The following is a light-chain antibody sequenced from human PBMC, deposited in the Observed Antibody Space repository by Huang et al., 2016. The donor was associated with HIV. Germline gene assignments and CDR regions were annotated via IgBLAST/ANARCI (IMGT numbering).Light chain of an antibody. CDR1: QNIGHF. CDR2: AAS. J-gene: IGKJ1*01. CDR3: QQSYSTPWT. Sequence: DIQMTQSPSSLSASVGDRVTITCRTSQNIGHFLNWYQRKPGKAPKVLIFAASTLQSGFPSRFSGGGSGTDFTLTITSLQVEDFAIYYCQQSYSTPWTFGQGTKVEIK. V-gene: IGKV1-39*01.